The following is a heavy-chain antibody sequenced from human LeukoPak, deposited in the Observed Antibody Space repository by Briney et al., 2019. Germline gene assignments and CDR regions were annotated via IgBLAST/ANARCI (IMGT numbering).Heavy chain of an antibody. V-gene: IGHV3-48*02. CDR1: GFILNIYP. J-gene: IGHJ4*02. CDR2: IGSGSSTI. Sequence: PGGSLRLSCAASGFILNIYPMNWVRQTPGKGLEWIAYIGSGSSTIYYADSVKGRLTVSSDNAKNSLFLQVNSLRDEDTAVYYCARDTRNWADYWGQGTLVTVSS. D-gene: IGHD7-27*01. CDR3: ARDTRNWADY.